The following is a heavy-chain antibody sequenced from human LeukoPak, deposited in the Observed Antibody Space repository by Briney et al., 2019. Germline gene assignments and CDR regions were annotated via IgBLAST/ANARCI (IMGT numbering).Heavy chain of an antibody. Sequence: SETLSLTCTVSGGSISSSSYYWGWIRQPPGKGLEWIGSIYYSGSTYYNPSLKSRVTISVDTSKNQFSLKLSSVTAADTAVYYCARQSLYYCSSTSCYGGGGYFDYWGQGTLVTVSS. CDR2: IYYSGST. V-gene: IGHV4-39*01. CDR3: ARQSLYYCSSTSCYGGGGYFDY. D-gene: IGHD2-2*01. CDR1: GGSISSSSYY. J-gene: IGHJ4*02.